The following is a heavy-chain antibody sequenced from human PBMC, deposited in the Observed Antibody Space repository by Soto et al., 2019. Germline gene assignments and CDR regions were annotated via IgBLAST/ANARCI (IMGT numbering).Heavy chain of an antibody. CDR2: ISSNGGST. Sequence: GGSLRLSCAASGFTFSSYAMHWVRQAPGKGLEYVSAISSNGGSTYYANSVKGRFTISRDNSKNTLYLQMGSLRSEDMAVYYCARDKQGPTSYYDFWSGYLDYYYYYMDVWGKGTTVTVSS. V-gene: IGHV3-64*01. J-gene: IGHJ6*03. CDR3: ARDKQGPTSYYDFWSGYLDYYYYYMDV. CDR1: GFTFSSYA. D-gene: IGHD3-3*01.